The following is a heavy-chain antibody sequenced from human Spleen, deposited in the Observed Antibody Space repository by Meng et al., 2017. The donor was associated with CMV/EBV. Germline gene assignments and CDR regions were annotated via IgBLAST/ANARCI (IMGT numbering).Heavy chain of an antibody. CDR1: GYTFTSYG. CDR3: ARDGWSSSSGFDY. Sequence: ASVKVSCKASGYTFTSYGISWVRQAPGQGLEWMGWISAYNGNTNYAQKLQGRVTMTTDTPTSTAYMELRSLSSDDTAVYYCARDGWSSSSGFDYWGQGTLVTVSS. D-gene: IGHD6-6*01. J-gene: IGHJ4*02. V-gene: IGHV1-18*01. CDR2: ISAYNGNT.